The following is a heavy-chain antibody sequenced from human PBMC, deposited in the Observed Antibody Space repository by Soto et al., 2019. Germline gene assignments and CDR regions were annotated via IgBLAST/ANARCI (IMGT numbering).Heavy chain of an antibody. CDR3: ARDGGYCSGGSCYSGYFDY. J-gene: IGHJ4*02. CDR1: GFTFSSYA. CDR2: ISYDGSNK. Sequence: LRLSCAASGFTFSSYAMHWVRQAPGKGLEWVAVISYDGSNKYYADSVKGRFTISRDNSKSTLYLQMNSLRAEDTAVYYCARDGGYCSGGSCYSGYFDYWGQGTLVTVSS. D-gene: IGHD2-15*01. V-gene: IGHV3-30-3*01.